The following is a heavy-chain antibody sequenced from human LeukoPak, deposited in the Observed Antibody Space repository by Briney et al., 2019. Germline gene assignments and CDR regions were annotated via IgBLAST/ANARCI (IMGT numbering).Heavy chain of an antibody. J-gene: IGHJ5*02. CDR3: ARTYYDILTAYYHSWFDP. Sequence: SETLSLTCTVSGGSISSYYWSWIRQPPGKGLEWIGYIYYSGSTNYNPSLKSRVTISVDTSKNQFSLKLSSVTAADTAVYYCARTYYDILTAYYHSWFDPWGQGTLVTVSS. D-gene: IGHD3-9*01. CDR2: IYYSGST. V-gene: IGHV4-59*01. CDR1: GGSISSYY.